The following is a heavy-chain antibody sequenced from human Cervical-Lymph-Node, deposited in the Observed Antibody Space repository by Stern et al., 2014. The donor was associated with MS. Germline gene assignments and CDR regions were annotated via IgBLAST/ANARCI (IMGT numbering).Heavy chain of an antibody. Sequence: QVHLVESGGGVVQPGRSLRLSCAASGFTFSSYAIDWVRQAPGKGLEWGAGISYGGSNDYYADSVKGRFTISRDNSKNTLYLEMNNLRPEDTALYYCTRGWFYYVDSPLSRGPVFDLWGRGTLVTVSS. J-gene: IGHJ4*02. CDR2: ISYGGSND. CDR3: TRGWFYYVDSPLSRGPVFDL. CDR1: GFTFSSYA. D-gene: IGHD3-10*02. V-gene: IGHV3-30*04.